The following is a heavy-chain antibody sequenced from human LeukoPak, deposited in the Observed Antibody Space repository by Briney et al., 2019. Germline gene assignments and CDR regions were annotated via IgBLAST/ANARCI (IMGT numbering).Heavy chain of an antibody. V-gene: IGHV1-2*06. D-gene: IGHD3-10*01. CDR3: ARGLDSGGI. CDR1: GYTFTGYY. Sequence: EASVTVSCTASGYTFTGYYMHWVRQAPGQGLEWMGRINPNSGGTNYAQKFQGRVTMTRDTSISTAYVELSRLRSDDTAVYYCARGLDSGGIWGQGTMVTVSS. J-gene: IGHJ3*02. CDR2: INPNSGGT.